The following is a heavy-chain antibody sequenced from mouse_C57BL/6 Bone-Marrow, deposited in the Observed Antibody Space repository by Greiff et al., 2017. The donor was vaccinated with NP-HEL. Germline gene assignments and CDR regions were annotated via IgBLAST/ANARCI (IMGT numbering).Heavy chain of an antibody. CDR1: GYTFTSYW. J-gene: IGHJ4*01. V-gene: IGHV1-55*01. CDR3: ARSWAAQAPYYAMDY. CDR2: IYPGSGST. D-gene: IGHD3-2*02. Sequence: VQLQQPGAELVKPGASVKMSCKASGYTFTSYWITWVKQRPGQGLEWIGDIYPGSGSTNYNEKFKSKATLTVDTSSSTAYMQLSSLTSEDSAVYYCARSWAAQAPYYAMDYWGQGTSVTVSS.